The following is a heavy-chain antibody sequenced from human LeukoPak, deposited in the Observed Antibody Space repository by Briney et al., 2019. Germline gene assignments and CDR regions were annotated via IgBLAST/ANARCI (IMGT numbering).Heavy chain of an antibody. CDR1: GFTFSSYA. J-gene: IGHJ4*02. CDR3: AKDQVWYQLLGTFDY. D-gene: IGHD2-2*01. CDR2: ISGSGGST. V-gene: IGHV3-23*01. Sequence: PGGSRRLSCAASGFTFSSYAMSWVRQAPGKGLEWVSAISGSGGSTYYADSVKGRFTISRDNSKNTLYLQMNSLRAEDTAVYYCAKDQVWYQLLGTFDYWGQGTLVTVSS.